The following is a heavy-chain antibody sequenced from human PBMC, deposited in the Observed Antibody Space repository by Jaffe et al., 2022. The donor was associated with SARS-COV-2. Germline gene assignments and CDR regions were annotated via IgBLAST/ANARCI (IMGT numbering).Heavy chain of an antibody. D-gene: IGHD2-15*01. J-gene: IGHJ4*02. CDR2: INPGPGTT. V-gene: IGHV1-46*01. CDR3: ARSYCSGDSCYYDAHRLFDY. Sequence: VQLVQSGAEMKKPGASVKVSCKASGYTFTSYYMHWVRQAPGQGLEWMGIINPGPGTTIYAQKLQGRVTVARDTSTSTVFLELSSLRSEDTAVYYCARSYCSGDSCYYDAHRLFDYWGQGTLITVSS. CDR1: GYTFTSYY.